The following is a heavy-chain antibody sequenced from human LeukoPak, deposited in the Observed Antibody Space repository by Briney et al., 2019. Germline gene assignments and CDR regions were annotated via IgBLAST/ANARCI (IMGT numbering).Heavy chain of an antibody. J-gene: IGHJ3*02. V-gene: IGHV5-51*01. CDR2: IYPGDSDT. CDR3: ARNDAFDI. Sequence: PGGSLRLSCAASGFIFSNAWMSWVRQAPGKGLEWMGIIYPGDSDTRYSPAFQGQVTISADKSINTAYLQWSSLKASDTAMYYCARNDAFDIWGQGTMVTVSS. CDR1: GFIFSNAW.